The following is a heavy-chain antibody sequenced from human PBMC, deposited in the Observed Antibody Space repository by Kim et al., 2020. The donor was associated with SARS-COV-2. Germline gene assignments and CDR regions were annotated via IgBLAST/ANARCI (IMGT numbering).Heavy chain of an antibody. Sequence: GGSLRLSCSASGFSVADTYINWVRQAPGGGLEWIAVIYHVGSTYFADSGKGRFTISRDKSTNTVYLEMNSLRVEDTSVYYCARDLRRSSIDYHFGMDVWGPGTTVTVPS. CDR3: ARDLRRSSIDYHFGMDV. V-gene: IGHV3-53*01. CDR1: GFSVADTY. CDR2: IYHVGST. D-gene: IGHD3-16*02. J-gene: IGHJ6*02.